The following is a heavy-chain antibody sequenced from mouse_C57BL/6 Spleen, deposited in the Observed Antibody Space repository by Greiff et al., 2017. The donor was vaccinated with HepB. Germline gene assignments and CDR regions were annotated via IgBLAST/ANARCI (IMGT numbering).Heavy chain of an antibody. CDR1: GFSLTSYG. J-gene: IGHJ4*01. CDR3: ARISYDYDRGGYAMDY. V-gene: IGHV2-2*01. CDR2: IWSGGST. Sequence: VQLKESGPGLVQPSQSLSITCTVSGFSLTSYGVHWVRQSPGKGLEWLGVIWSGGSTDYNAAFISRLSISKDNSKSQVFFKMNSLQADDTAIYYCARISYDYDRGGYAMDYWGQGTSVTVSS. D-gene: IGHD2-4*01.